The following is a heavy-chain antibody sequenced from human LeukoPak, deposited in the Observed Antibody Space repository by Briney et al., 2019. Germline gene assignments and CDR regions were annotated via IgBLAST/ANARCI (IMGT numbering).Heavy chain of an antibody. CDR3: AKGMIKDIVVVVADHFDY. CDR1: GLSFSDHY. V-gene: IGHV3-23*01. J-gene: IGHJ4*02. D-gene: IGHD2-15*01. CDR2: ISGSGGST. Sequence: PGGSLRLSCAASGLSFSDHYMDWVRQAPGKGLEWVSAISGSGGSTYYADSVKGRFTISRDNSKNTLYLQMNSLRAEDTAVYYCAKGMIKDIVVVVADHFDYWGQGTLVTVSS.